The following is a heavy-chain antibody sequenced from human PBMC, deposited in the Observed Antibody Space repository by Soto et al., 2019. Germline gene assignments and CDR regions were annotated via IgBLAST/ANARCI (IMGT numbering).Heavy chain of an antibody. CDR1: GGTFSSYA. CDR3: ARVTPNMVRGVYAFDI. Sequence: QDQLVQSGAEVKKPGSSVKVSCKASGGTFSSYAIGWVRQAPGQGREWMGGIIPIFGTANYAQKFQGRVTITADESTSTAYMELSSLRSEDTAVYYCARVTPNMVRGVYAFDIWGQGTMVTVSS. V-gene: IGHV1-69*12. CDR2: IIPIFGTA. D-gene: IGHD3-10*01. J-gene: IGHJ3*02.